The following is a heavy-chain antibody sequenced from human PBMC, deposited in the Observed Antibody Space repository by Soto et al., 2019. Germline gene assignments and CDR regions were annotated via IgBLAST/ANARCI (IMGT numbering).Heavy chain of an antibody. V-gene: IGHV4-31*03. J-gene: IGHJ6*02. CDR1: GGSISSGGYY. Sequence: SETLSLTCTVSGGSISSGGYYWSWIRQHPGKGLEWIGYIYYSGSTYYNPSLKSRVTISVDTSKNQFSLKLSSVTAADTAVYYCARVVVVVAANYYYGMDVWGQGTTVTVSS. D-gene: IGHD2-15*01. CDR2: IYYSGST. CDR3: ARVVVVVAANYYYGMDV.